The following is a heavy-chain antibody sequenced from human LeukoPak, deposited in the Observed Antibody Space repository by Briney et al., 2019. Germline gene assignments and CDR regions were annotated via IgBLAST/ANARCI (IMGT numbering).Heavy chain of an antibody. D-gene: IGHD6-13*01. Sequence: GGSLRLSCAASGFTVSSSYMSWVRQAPGKGLEWVSVIYSGGSTYYADSVKGRFTISRDNSKNTLYLQMNSLRAEDTAVYYCARGPLGMAAAELDFWGQGTLVTVSS. CDR3: ARGPLGMAAAELDF. CDR1: GFTVSSSY. V-gene: IGHV3-66*01. J-gene: IGHJ4*02. CDR2: IYSGGST.